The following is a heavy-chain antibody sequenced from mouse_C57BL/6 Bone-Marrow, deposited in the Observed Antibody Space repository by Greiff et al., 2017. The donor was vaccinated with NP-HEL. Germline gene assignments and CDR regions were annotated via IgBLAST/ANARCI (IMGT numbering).Heavy chain of an antibody. CDR3: VRTAYYYGSSDYAMDY. Sequence: EVKLVESGGGLVQPKGSLKLSCAASGFSFNTYAMNWVRQAPGKGLEWVASISSKSNDYATYYADAVKDRFTIARDDSESMLYLQISNLKTEDTAMYYCVRTAYYYGSSDYAMDYWGQGTSVTVSS. CDR1: GFSFNTYA. V-gene: IGHV10-1*01. D-gene: IGHD1-1*01. J-gene: IGHJ4*01. CDR2: ISSKSNDYAT.